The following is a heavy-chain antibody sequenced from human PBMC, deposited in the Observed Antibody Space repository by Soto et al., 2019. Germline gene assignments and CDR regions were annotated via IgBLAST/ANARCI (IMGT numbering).Heavy chain of an antibody. CDR1: GFTVISNY. V-gene: IGHV3-53*01. CDR2: IYVGGST. J-gene: IGHJ6*02. Sequence: GGSLRLSCASSGFTVISNYMSRVSQAPGKGLEWVEVIYVGGSTYYADSVRRRFTISRDNSKNTLYLQMKSLKPEDTPVYYCARDPPAKRHAMHVWGQGTTVTVSS. CDR3: ARDPPAKRHAMHV.